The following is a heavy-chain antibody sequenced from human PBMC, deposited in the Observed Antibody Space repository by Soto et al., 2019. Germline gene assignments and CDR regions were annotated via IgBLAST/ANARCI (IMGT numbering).Heavy chain of an antibody. V-gene: IGHV3-21*01. CDR1: GFTFSSYS. CDR2: ISSSSSYI. D-gene: IGHD3-16*02. CDR3: ARAENYDYIWGSYRYWSFDY. Sequence: GGSLRLSCAASGFTFSSYSMNWVRQAPGKGLEWVSSISSSSSYIYYADSVKGRFTISRDNAKNSLYLQMNSLRAEDTAVYYCARAENYDYIWGSYRYWSFDYWGQGTLVTVSS. J-gene: IGHJ4*02.